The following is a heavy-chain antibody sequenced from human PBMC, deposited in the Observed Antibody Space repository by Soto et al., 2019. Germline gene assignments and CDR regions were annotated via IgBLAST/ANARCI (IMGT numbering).Heavy chain of an antibody. J-gene: IGHJ6*04. V-gene: IGHV1-46*01. CDR3: ARDLQSYYDILTGYDYSDLYYYYVMDV. Sequence: ASVKVSCKASGYTFTSYYMHWVRQAPGQGLEWMGIINPSGGSTSYAQKFQGRVTMTRDTSTSTVYMELSSLRSEDTAVYYCARDLQSYYDILTGYDYSDLYYYYVMDVWGKGTTVTVSS. D-gene: IGHD3-9*01. CDR1: GYTFTSYY. CDR2: INPSGGST.